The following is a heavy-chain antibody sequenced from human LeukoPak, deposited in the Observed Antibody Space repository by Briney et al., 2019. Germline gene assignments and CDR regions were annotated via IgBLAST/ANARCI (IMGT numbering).Heavy chain of an antibody. CDR2: IIPIFGTA. J-gene: IGHJ6*03. Sequence: ASVKVSCKASGGTFSSYAISWVRQAPGQGLEWMGGIIPIFGTANYAQRFQGRVTITADESTSTAYMELSSLRSEDTAVYYCARGIVVVVRNYYYYMDVWGKGTTVTVSS. CDR3: ARGIVVVVRNYYYYMDV. CDR1: GGTFSSYA. V-gene: IGHV1-69*13. D-gene: IGHD2-15*01.